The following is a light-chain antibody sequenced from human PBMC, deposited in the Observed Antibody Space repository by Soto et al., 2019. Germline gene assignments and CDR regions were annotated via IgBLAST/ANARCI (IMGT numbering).Light chain of an antibody. J-gene: IGLJ3*02. CDR3: ATWDGSLSVVV. CDR2: DNH. CDR1: SSNVGDNF. V-gene: IGLV1-51*01. Sequence: QSVLTQPPSGSAAPGQRVTISCSGNSSNVGDNFVSWYQQPPEAATKLLIYDNHKRPSGIPDRFSGSKSGTSATLGITGLQTGDEADYYCATWDGSLSVVVFGGGTKLTVL.